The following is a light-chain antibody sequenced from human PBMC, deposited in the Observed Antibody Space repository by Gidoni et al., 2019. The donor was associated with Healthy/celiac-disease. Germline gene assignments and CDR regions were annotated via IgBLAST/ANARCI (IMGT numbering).Light chain of an antibody. CDR2: DAS. CDR1: QSVSSY. V-gene: IGKV3-11*01. Sequence: EIVLTQPPANLSLSPGERATLSCRASQSVSSYLAWYQQKPGQAHRLLIYDASNRATGIPARFSGSGSATDFTLTISSLEPEDFAVYYCQQRSSYPPRGITFGQGTRLEIK. CDR3: QQRSSYPPRGIT. J-gene: IGKJ5*01.